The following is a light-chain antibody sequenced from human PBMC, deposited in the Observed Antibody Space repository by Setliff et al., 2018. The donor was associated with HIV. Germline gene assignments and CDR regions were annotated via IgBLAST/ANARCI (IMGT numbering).Light chain of an antibody. CDR2: NND. CDR1: GSNIGSNT. J-gene: IGLJ1*01. CDR3: AAWDDSLNARV. V-gene: IGLV1-44*01. Sequence: QSVLTQPPSAAGTPGQGVTISCSGTGSNIGSNTLNWYQQLPGTAPKLLIYNNDQRPSGVPDRFSGSKSGTSASLAISGLQSEDEADYYCAAWDDSLNARVFGTGTKV.